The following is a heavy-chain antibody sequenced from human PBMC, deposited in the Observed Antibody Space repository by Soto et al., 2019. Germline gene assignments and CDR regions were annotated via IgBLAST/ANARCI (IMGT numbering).Heavy chain of an antibody. CDR1: GGSISSGGYY. J-gene: IGHJ4*02. V-gene: IGHV4-31*03. CDR2: IYYGGST. CDR3: ARYPRAPALPSYFDY. Sequence: QVQLQESGPGLVKPSQTLSLTCTVSGGSISSGGYYWSWIRQHPGKGLEWIGYIYYGGSTYYNPSLKSRVTISVDTSKNQFSLKLSSVTAADTAVYYCARYPRAPALPSYFDYWGQGTLVTVSS.